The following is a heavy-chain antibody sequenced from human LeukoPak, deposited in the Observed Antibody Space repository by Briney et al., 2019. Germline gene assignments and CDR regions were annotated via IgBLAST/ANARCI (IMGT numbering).Heavy chain of an antibody. V-gene: IGHV4-39*01. Sequence: PSETLSLTCTVSGGSISSSSSYWGWIRQPPGKGLEWIGSIYYSGSTYYNPSLKSRVTISVDTSKNQFSLKLSSVTAADTAVYYCASSYYYDSSGYYRFDYWGQGTLVTVSS. J-gene: IGHJ4*02. D-gene: IGHD3-22*01. CDR2: IYYSGST. CDR3: ASSYYYDSSGYYRFDY. CDR1: GGSISSSSSY.